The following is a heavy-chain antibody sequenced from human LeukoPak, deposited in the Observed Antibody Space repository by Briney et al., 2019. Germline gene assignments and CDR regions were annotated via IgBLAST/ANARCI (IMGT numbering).Heavy chain of an antibody. J-gene: IGHJ6*03. CDR1: GFTFDDYA. D-gene: IGHD2-2*01. Sequence: PGGSLSLSCAASGFTFDDYAMHWVRQAPGKGLEWVSGISWNSGSIGYADSVKGRFTISRDNAKNSLYLQMNSLRAEDTALYYCAKDGFVVVPAAGAYYYYYYMDVWGKGTTVTVSS. CDR3: AKDGFVVVPAAGAYYYYYYMDV. CDR2: ISWNSGSI. V-gene: IGHV3-9*01.